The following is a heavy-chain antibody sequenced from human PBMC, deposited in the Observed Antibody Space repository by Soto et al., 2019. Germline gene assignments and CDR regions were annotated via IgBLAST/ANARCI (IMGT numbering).Heavy chain of an antibody. CDR3: AKVSPYYYGSGSYYFDY. D-gene: IGHD3-10*01. J-gene: IGHJ4*02. CDR2: ISWNSGSI. V-gene: IGHV3-9*01. Sequence: GGSLRLSCAASGFTFDDYAMHWVRQAPGKGLEWVSGISWNSGSIGYADSVKGRFTISRDNAKNSLYLQMNSLRAEDTALYYCAKVSPYYYGSGSYYFDYWGQGTLVTVSS. CDR1: GFTFDDYA.